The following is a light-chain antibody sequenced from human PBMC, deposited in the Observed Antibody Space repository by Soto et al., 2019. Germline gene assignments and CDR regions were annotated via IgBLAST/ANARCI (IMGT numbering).Light chain of an antibody. Sequence: EIVFTQSPGTLSLPPGERATLSCRASQSVSSSYLAWYQQKPGQAPRLLIYGASSRATGIPDRFSGSGSGTDFTLTISRLEPEDFAVYYCQQYGSSPLTFGGGTKV. CDR2: GAS. CDR3: QQYGSSPLT. V-gene: IGKV3-20*01. J-gene: IGKJ4*01. CDR1: QSVSSSY.